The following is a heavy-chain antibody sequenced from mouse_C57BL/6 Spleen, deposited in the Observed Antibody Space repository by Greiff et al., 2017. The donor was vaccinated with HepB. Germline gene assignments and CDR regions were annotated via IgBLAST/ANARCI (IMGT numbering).Heavy chain of an antibody. V-gene: IGHV1-80*01. D-gene: IGHD1-1*01. CDR2: IYPGDGDT. Sequence: QVQLQQSGAELVKPGASVKISCKASGYAFSSYWMNWVKQRPGKGLEWIGQIYPGDGDTNYNGKFKGKATLTADKSSSTAYMQRSSLTSEDSAVYFCARSTITTGAMDYWGQGTSVTVSS. J-gene: IGHJ4*01. CDR1: GYAFSSYW. CDR3: ARSTITTGAMDY.